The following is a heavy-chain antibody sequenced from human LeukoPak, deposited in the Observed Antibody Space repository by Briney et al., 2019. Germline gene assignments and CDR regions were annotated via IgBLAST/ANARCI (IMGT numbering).Heavy chain of an antibody. Sequence: SQTLSLTCIVSGDSISSVSYYWTWLRQPAGTGLEWIGRIYVSGTTNYNPSLKSRVTISVDTSKNQFSLKLRSVTAADTAVYYCARLLTWGYSTSWRPLDYWGQGTLVTVSS. J-gene: IGHJ4*02. V-gene: IGHV4-61*02. CDR1: GDSISSVSYY. D-gene: IGHD6-13*01. CDR2: IYVSGTT. CDR3: ARLLTWGYSTSWRPLDY.